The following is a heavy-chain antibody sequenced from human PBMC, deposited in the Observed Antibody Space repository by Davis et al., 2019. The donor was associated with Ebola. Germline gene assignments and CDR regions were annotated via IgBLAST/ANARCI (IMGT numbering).Heavy chain of an antibody. CDR3: VKGSITMTVVVYFDL. D-gene: IGHD3-22*01. Sequence: GESLKISCTDSVITFSSYAMTWVRQAPGKGLEWVSAISGSGGSTYYADSVKGRFTISRDNSKNTLYLQMSSLRIEDTAVYYCVKGSITMTVVVYFDLWGQGTLVTVSS. CDR2: ISGSGGST. CDR1: VITFSSYA. V-gene: IGHV3-23*01. J-gene: IGHJ4*02.